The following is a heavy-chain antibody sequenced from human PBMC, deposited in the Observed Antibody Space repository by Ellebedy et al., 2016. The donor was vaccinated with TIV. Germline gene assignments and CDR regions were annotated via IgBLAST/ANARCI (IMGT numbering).Heavy chain of an antibody. CDR3: ARMDPRFGEFLYFDY. V-gene: IGHV4-59*01. J-gene: IGHJ4*02. CDR1: GGTMTTSY. CDR2: VCFTGHP. Sequence: MPGGSLRLSCTVSGGTMTTSYCSLIRQPRRKGVEWIGNVCFTGHPNYKPSLERRLTISMSTSKTQVSLKLNSVTAADTAVYYCARMDPRFGEFLYFDYWGQGAPVIVSS. D-gene: IGHD3-10*01.